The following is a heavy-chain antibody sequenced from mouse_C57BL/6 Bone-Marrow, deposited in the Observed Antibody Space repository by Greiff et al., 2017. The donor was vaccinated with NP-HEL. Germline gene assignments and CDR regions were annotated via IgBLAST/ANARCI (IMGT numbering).Heavy chain of an antibody. Sequence: EVQLQESGAELVRPGASVKLSCTASGFNIKDDYMHWVKQRPEQGLEWIGWIDPENGDTEYASKFQGKATITADTSSNTAYLQLSSLTSEDTAVYYCTTWGLPLAWFAYWGQGTLVTVSA. CDR1: GFNIKDDY. D-gene: IGHD3-3*01. CDR3: TTWGLPLAWFAY. CDR2: IDPENGDT. V-gene: IGHV14-4*01. J-gene: IGHJ3*01.